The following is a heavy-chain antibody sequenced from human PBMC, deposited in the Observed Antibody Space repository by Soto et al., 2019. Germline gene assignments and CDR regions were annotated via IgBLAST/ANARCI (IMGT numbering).Heavy chain of an antibody. Sequence: QVQLVQSGAEVKKPGSSVKVSCKASGGTFSSYTISWVRQAPGQGLEWMGRIIPIIGIANYAQKFQGRVTITADKSTSTAYMELSSLRSEDTAVYYCARGLVATTRYGYFDLWGRGTLVTVSS. CDR2: IIPIIGIA. CDR1: GGTFSSYT. V-gene: IGHV1-69*02. CDR3: ARGLVATTRYGYFDL. D-gene: IGHD5-12*01. J-gene: IGHJ2*01.